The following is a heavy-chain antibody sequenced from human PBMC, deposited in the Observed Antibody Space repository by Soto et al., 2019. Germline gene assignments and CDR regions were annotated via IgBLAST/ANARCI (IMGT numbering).Heavy chain of an antibody. D-gene: IGHD2-15*01. V-gene: IGHV3-48*01. J-gene: IGHJ4*02. CDR2: ISSSGTTI. Sequence: EVQLVESGGGLVQPGGSLRLSCAASGFTFTSYSMNWVRQAPGKGLEWVSYISSSGTTIYYADSVKGRFTISRDNAKNSLYLQMNGLRADDTAVYYCARRSGQLLLDYWGQGTLVTVSS. CDR3: ARRSGQLLLDY. CDR1: GFTFTSYS.